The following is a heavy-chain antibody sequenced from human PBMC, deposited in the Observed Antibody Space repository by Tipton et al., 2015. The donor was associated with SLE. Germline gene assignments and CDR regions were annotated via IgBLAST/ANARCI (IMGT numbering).Heavy chain of an antibody. CDR2: LYHTGST. V-gene: IGHV4-38-2*02. J-gene: IGHJ3*02. D-gene: IGHD3-10*01. CDR1: GYSISSGYF. Sequence: TLSLTCTVSGYSISSGYFWGWIRQPPGKGLEWIGTLYHTGSTYFNPTLKSRVIISVDTSKNQIYLRLSSVTAADTAVYYCARDYYGSGFDAFDIWGQGTMVTVSS. CDR3: ARDYYGSGFDAFDI.